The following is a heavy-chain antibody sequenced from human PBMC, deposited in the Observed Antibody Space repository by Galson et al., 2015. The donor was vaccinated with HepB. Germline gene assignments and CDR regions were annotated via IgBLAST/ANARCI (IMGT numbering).Heavy chain of an antibody. D-gene: IGHD3-3*01. CDR3: ARRVLESGAIDRNNWFDP. CDR1: GGSISSSY. Sequence: SETLSLTCTVSGGSISSSYWGWIRQPPGKGLEWIGYIHYSGSTNYNPSLRSRVTISLDTSKNQFSLKLNSLTAADTAVYYCARRVLESGAIDRNNWFDPWGQGTLVTVSS. CDR2: IHYSGST. J-gene: IGHJ5*02. V-gene: IGHV4-59*08.